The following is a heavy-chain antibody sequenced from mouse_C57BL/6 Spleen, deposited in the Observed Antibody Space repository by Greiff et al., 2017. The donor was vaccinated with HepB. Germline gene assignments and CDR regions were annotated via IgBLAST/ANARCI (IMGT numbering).Heavy chain of an antibody. CDR2: INPGSGGT. CDR1: GYAFTNYL. D-gene: IGHD1-1*01. V-gene: IGHV1-54*01. Sequence: QVQLQQSGAELVRPGTSVKVSCKASGYAFTNYLIEWVKQRPGQGLEWIGVINPGSGGTNYNEKFKGKATLTADKSSSTAYMQLSSLTSEDSAVYFCARKGGFTTVVGYFDYWGQGTTLTGSS. J-gene: IGHJ2*01. CDR3: ARKGGFTTVVGYFDY.